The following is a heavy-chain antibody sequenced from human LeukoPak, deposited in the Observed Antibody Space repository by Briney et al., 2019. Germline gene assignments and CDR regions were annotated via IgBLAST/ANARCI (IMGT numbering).Heavy chain of an antibody. CDR2: IYYSGST. CDR3: ARRVPYYDILTGYSSPQNWFDP. CDR1: GVSISSSSYY. D-gene: IGHD3-9*01. Sequence: SETLSLTCTVSGVSISSSSYYWGWIRQPPGKGLEWIGSIYYSGSTYYNPSLKSRVTISVDTSKNQFSLKLSSVTAADTAVYYCARRVPYYDILTGYSSPQNWFDPWGQGTLVTVSS. V-gene: IGHV4-39*01. J-gene: IGHJ5*02.